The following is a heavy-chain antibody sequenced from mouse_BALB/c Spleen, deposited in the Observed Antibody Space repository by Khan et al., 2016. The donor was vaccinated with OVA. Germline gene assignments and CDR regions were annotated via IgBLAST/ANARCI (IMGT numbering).Heavy chain of an antibody. V-gene: IGHV2-6-4*01. Sequence: VQLVESGPGLVAPSQSLSITCTVSGFSLSRYNIHWVRQPPGKGLEWLGMIWGGGGTDYNSTLKIRLSISKDTSKSQVFLKMNSLQTGDTAMYYCARAYYRYDGYYAMDYWGQGTSVTVSS. CDR1: GFSLSRYN. J-gene: IGHJ4*01. D-gene: IGHD2-14*01. CDR3: ARAYYRYDGYYAMDY. CDR2: IWGGGGT.